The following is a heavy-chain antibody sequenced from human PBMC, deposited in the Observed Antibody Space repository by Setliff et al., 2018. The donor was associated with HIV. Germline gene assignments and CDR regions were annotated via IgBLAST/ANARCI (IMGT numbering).Heavy chain of an antibody. CDR3: VRAGRPFRGAMTGLTYDF. CDR2: ISWSGDRV. Sequence: PGGSLRLSCAASGFTFDDYGMSWVRQAPGKGLEWVSGISWSGDRVDYADSVKGRFTISRDNAKDSLYLQMRGLRLEDTAMYYCVRAGRPFRGAMTGLTYDFWGQGALVTVSS. J-gene: IGHJ4*02. V-gene: IGHV3-20*04. CDR1: GFTFDDYG. D-gene: IGHD2-2*01.